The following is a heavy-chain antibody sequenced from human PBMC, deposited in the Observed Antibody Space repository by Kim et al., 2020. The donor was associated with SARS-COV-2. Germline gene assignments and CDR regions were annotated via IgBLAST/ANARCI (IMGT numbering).Heavy chain of an antibody. J-gene: IGHJ6*02. Sequence: GGSLRLSCAASGFTFSNAWMSWVHQAPGKGLEWVGRIKSKTDGGTTDYAAPVKGRLTISRDDSKNTLYLQMNSLKTEDTAVYYCRERSYGMDVWGQGTTVTVSS. CDR1: GFTFSNAW. D-gene: IGHD1-26*01. V-gene: IGHV3-15*01. CDR3: RERSYGMDV. CDR2: IKSKTDGGTT.